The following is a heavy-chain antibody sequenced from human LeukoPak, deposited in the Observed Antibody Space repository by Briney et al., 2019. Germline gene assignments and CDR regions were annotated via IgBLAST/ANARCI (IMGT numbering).Heavy chain of an antibody. D-gene: IGHD3-10*01. CDR3: ASTYYYGSGSYYNGLAGGY. J-gene: IGHJ4*02. V-gene: IGHV4-31*03. CDR2: IYYSGST. CDR1: GGSISSGGYY. Sequence: PSETLSLTCTVSGGSISSGGYYWSWIRQHPGKGLEWIGYIYYSGSTYYNPSLKSRVTISVDTSKNQFSLKLSSVTAADTAVYYCASTYYYGSGSYYNGLAGGYWGQGTLVTVSS.